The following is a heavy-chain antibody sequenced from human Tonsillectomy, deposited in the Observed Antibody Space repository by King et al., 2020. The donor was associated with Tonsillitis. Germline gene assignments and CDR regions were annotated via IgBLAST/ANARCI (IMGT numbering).Heavy chain of an antibody. V-gene: IGHV4-61*02. Sequence: QLQESGPGLVKPSQTLSLTCTVSGGSVSSGSYYYTWIRQPAGKGLEWIVRVYTSGTTNYNPSLKSRVTISVDTSKNQFSLNLTSVTAADTAVYYCAREPLTRYCRSASCLDYWGQGTLVTVSS. CDR1: GGSVSSGSYY. CDR2: VYTSGTT. CDR3: AREPLTRYCRSASCLDY. D-gene: IGHD2-2*01. J-gene: IGHJ4*02.